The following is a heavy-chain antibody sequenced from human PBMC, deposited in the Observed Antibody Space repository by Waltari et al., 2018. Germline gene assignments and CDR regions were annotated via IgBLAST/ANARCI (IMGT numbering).Heavy chain of an antibody. CDR1: GGSFSNYW. V-gene: IGHV4-39*07. Sequence: GGSFSNYWWGWIRQPPGKGLEWIGSIYGSSGSTEYNPSLKSRATISRDTSKNQFSLKLSSVTAADTAVYYCARRGGIAVAGIDYWGQGVLVTVSS. D-gene: IGHD6-19*01. J-gene: IGHJ4*02. CDR3: ARRGGIAVAGIDY. CDR2: IYGSSGST.